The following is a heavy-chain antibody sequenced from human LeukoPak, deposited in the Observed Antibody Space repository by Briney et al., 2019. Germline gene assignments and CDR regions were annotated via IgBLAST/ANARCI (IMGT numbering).Heavy chain of an antibody. D-gene: IGHD6-13*01. V-gene: IGHV1-2*02. CDR2: INPNSGGT. CDR3: ARVRGIAAAGPPYWFDP. J-gene: IGHJ5*02. Sequence: ASVKVSCKASGYTFTGYYMHWVRQAPGQGLEWKGWINPNSGGTNYAQKFQGRVTMTRDTSISTAYMELSRLRSDDTAVYYCARVRGIAAAGPPYWFDPWGQGTLVTVSS. CDR1: GYTFTGYY.